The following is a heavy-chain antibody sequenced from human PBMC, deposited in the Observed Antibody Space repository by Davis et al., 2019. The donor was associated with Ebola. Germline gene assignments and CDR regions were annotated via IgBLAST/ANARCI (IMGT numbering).Heavy chain of an antibody. Sequence: ASVKVSCKASGYTFTSYYMHWVRQAPGQGLEWMGIINPSGGSTSYAQKFQGRVTMTRDTSTSTVYMELSSLRSEDTAVYYCARDPQSADYGDPEAYWGQGTLVTVSS. D-gene: IGHD4-17*01. V-gene: IGHV1-46*01. J-gene: IGHJ4*02. CDR1: GYTFTSYY. CDR3: ARDPQSADYGDPEAY. CDR2: INPSGGST.